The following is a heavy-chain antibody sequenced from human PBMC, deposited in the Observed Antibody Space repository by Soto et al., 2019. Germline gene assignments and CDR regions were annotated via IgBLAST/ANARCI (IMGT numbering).Heavy chain of an antibody. CDR3: ARDLTTVVQLTYYYYGMDV. Sequence: SVKVSCKASGGTFSSYAISWVRQAPGQGLEWMGGIIPIFGTANYAQKFQGRVTVTADESTSTAYMELSSLRSEDTAVYYCARDLTTVVQLTYYYYGMDVWGQGTTVTVSS. V-gene: IGHV1-69*13. CDR1: GGTFSSYA. CDR2: IIPIFGTA. D-gene: IGHD4-17*01. J-gene: IGHJ6*02.